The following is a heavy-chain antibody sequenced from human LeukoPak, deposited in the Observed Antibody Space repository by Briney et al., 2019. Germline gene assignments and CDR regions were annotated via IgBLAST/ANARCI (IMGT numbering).Heavy chain of an antibody. J-gene: IGHJ3*02. CDR3: TKERGNGVRGAFDI. V-gene: IGHV3-23*01. Sequence: GGSLRLSCAASGFTFSSYAMNWVRQAPGKGLEWVSVISGSGGSTYYADSVKGRFTMSRDNSKNTLYLQMNSLRAEDTAVYYCTKERGNGVRGAFDIWGQGTMVTVSS. CDR1: GFTFSSYA. D-gene: IGHD4-17*01. CDR2: ISGSGGST.